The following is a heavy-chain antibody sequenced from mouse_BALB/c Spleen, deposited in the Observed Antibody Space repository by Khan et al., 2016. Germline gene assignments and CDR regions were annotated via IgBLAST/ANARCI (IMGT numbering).Heavy chain of an antibody. J-gene: IGHJ1*01. CDR3: ARSGTSWYFDV. Sequence: QLVQSGPELKKPGETVKISCKASGYTFTNYGMNWVKQAPGKGLKWMGWINTNTGEPTYAEEFKGRFAFSLETSASTAYLQINNLKNEDTATYFCARSGTSWYFDVWGAGTTVTVSS. CDR2: INTNTGEP. CDR1: GYTFTNYG. D-gene: IGHD4-1*01. V-gene: IGHV9-3*02.